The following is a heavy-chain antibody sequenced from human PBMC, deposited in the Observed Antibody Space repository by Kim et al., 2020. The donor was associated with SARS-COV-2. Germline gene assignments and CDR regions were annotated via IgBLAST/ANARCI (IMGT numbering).Heavy chain of an antibody. CDR2: ISWNSGSI. J-gene: IGHJ4*02. CDR1: GFTFDDYA. Sequence: GGSLRLSCAASGFTFDDYAMHWVRQAPGKGLEWVSGISWNSGSIGYADSVKGRFTISRDNAKNSLYLQMNSLRAEDTALYYCAKEGPIAAALDYWGQGTLVTVSS. V-gene: IGHV3-9*01. CDR3: AKEGPIAAALDY. D-gene: IGHD6-13*01.